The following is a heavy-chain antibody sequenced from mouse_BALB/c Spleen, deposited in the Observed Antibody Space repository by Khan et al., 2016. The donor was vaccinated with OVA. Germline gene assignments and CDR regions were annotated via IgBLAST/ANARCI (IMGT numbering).Heavy chain of an antibody. CDR1: GFSLTNYG. D-gene: IGHD2-10*01. V-gene: IGHV2-6-1*01. Sequence: QVQLKQSGPGLVAPSQSLSITCTISGFSLTNYGVHWVRQPPGKGLEWLVVIWSDGSTTYNSALKSRLTISKDNSKSQVFLKRNSLQTDDTAMYFCAIQPYYHYNVMDYWGQGTSVTVSS. CDR3: AIQPYYHYNVMDY. J-gene: IGHJ4*01. CDR2: IWSDGST.